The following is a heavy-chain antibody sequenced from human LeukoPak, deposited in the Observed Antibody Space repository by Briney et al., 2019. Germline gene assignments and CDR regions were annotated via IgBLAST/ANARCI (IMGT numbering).Heavy chain of an antibody. CDR3: AKDLGDYAYYYYYGMDV. Sequence: GGSLKLSFPPSGFTFSSFAMTWVRKAPGKGREWVSAISGSGGSTYYADSVKGRFTISRDNSKNTLYLQMNSLRAEDTAVYYCAKDLGDYAYYYYYGMDVWGQGTTVTVSS. CDR1: GFTFSSFA. CDR2: ISGSGGST. D-gene: IGHD4-17*01. V-gene: IGHV3-23*01. J-gene: IGHJ6*02.